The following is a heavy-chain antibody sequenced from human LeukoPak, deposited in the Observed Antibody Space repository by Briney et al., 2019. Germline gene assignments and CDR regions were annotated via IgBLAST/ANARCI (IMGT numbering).Heavy chain of an antibody. CDR1: GGSISSGYY. D-gene: IGHD3-10*01. CDR3: ARDPGEWYKNWFDL. J-gene: IGHJ5*02. Sequence: SETLSLTCTVSGGSISSGYYSGWIRQPPGKGLEWIGSIYHSGSTYYNPSLKSRVTISVDTSKNQFSLKLSSVTAADTAVYYCARDPGEWYKNWFDLWGQGTLVTVSS. V-gene: IGHV4-38-2*02. CDR2: IYHSGST.